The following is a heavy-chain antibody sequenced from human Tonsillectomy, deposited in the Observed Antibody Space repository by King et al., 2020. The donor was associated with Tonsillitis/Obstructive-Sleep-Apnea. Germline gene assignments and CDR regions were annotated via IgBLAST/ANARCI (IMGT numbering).Heavy chain of an antibody. CDR3: ARNWAMIVVFPPILDV. D-gene: IGHD3-22*01. J-gene: IGHJ6*04. CDR1: GFTFSSYA. Sequence: VQLVESGGGVVQPGRSLRLSCAASGFTFSSYAMYWVRQAPGKGLEWVAAISYDGSKKHYSDSVKGRFTISRDNSKNTLYLQMNSLRAEDTAVYYCARNWAMIVVFPPILDVWGKGTTVTVSS. CDR2: ISYDGSKK. V-gene: IGHV3-30*04.